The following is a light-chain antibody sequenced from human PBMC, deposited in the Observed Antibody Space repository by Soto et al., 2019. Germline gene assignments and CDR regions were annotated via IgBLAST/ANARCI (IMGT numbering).Light chain of an antibody. CDR1: SSNIGSNY. V-gene: IGLV1-47*01. J-gene: IGLJ1*01. CDR2: RNN. Sequence: QSALTQPPSASGTPGERVTISCSGSSSNIGSNYVYWYQQPPGMAPKLLIYRNNQRPSGVPDRFSGSKSGTSASLAISGLRSEDEADYYCAAWDDSLSGRGVFGTGTKVTVL. CDR3: AAWDDSLSGRGV.